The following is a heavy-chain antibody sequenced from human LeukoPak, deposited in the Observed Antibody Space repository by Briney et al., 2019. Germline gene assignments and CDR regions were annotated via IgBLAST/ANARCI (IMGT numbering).Heavy chain of an antibody. CDR2: IKQDGSEN. Sequence: GSLRLSCAASGFTLSNYWMSWVRQAPGKGLEWVAQIKQDGSENYYVDSVKGRFTISRDNAKNSLYLQLNSLRAEDTALYYCARDKQVGATTGSWFDPWGQGTLVTVPS. V-gene: IGHV3-7*01. CDR3: ARDKQVGATTGSWFDP. D-gene: IGHD1-26*01. J-gene: IGHJ5*02. CDR1: GFTLSNYW.